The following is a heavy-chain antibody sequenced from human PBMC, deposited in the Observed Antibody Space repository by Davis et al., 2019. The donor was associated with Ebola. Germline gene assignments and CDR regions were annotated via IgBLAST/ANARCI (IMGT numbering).Heavy chain of an antibody. CDR2: ISYGGST. CDR1: DDSISSSTYY. J-gene: IGHJ6*04. CDR3: ARSNLRFSHDYGMDV. V-gene: IGHV4-39*07. Sequence: PGGSLRLSCTVYDDSISSSTYYWGWIRQPPGEGLEWIGTISYGGSTYYNPSLKSRVTISLDTSRNQFSLKLTSVTAADTAVYYCARSNLRFSHDYGMDVWGKGTAVIVSS. D-gene: IGHD3-3*01.